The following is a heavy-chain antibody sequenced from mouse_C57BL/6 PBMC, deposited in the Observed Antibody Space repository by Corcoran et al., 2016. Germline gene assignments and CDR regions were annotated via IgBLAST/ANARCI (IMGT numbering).Heavy chain of an antibody. D-gene: IGHD1-1*01. CDR2: INTYSGVP. J-gene: IGHJ2*01. V-gene: IGHV9-3*01. CDR1: GYTFTTYG. Sequence: QIQLVQSGPELKKPGETVKISCKASGYTFTTYGMSWVKQAPRKGLKWMGWINTYSGVPTYADDFKGRFAFSLETSASTAYLQINNLKNEDTATYFCARYYGSTYFDYWGQGTTLTVSS. CDR3: ARYYGSTYFDY.